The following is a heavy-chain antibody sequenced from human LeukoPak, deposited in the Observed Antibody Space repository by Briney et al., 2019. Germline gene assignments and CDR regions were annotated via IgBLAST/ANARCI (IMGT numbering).Heavy chain of an antibody. V-gene: IGHV1-69*13. CDR1: GGTFSSYA. CDR3: ASEEGWDSSGYFSFDY. J-gene: IGHJ4*02. D-gene: IGHD3-22*01. Sequence: SVKVSCKASGGTFSSYAISWVRQAPGQGLEWMGGIIPIFDRAKYAQKFQGRVTITADESTSTAYMELSSLRSEDTAVYYCASEEGWDSSGYFSFDYWGQGTLVTVSS. CDR2: IIPIFDRA.